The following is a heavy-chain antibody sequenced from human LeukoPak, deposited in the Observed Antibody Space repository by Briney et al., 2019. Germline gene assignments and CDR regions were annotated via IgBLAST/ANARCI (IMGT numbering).Heavy chain of an antibody. CDR1: GGTFSSYA. CDR3: ARDLDSTSLTTSYGFDY. CDR2: IIPILGIA. V-gene: IGHV1-69*04. J-gene: IGHJ4*02. Sequence: ASVKVSCKASGGTFSSYAISWVRQAPGQGLEWMGRIIPILGIANYAQKFQGRVTMTRDTSTSTVYMELSSLRSEDTAVYYCARDLDSTSLTTSYGFDYWGQGTLVTVSS. D-gene: IGHD2-2*01.